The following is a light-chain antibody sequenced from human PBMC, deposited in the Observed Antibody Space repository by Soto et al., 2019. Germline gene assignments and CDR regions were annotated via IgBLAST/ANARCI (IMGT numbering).Light chain of an antibody. Sequence: QSALTQPRSVSGSPGQSVTISCTGASGDIGGYNYVSWYQHHPGKAPKLIIFDVNKRPSGVPDRFSGSKSGNTAFLTISGLQPEDEADYYCCSYAGSSLVFGGGTKVTVL. CDR3: CSYAGSSLV. CDR1: SGDIGGYNY. J-gene: IGLJ2*01. V-gene: IGLV2-11*01. CDR2: DVN.